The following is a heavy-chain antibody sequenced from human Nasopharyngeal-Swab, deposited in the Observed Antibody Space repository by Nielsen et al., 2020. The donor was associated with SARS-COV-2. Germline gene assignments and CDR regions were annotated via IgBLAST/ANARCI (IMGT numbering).Heavy chain of an antibody. CDR1: GFTFCSYA. Sequence: GESLKISCAASGFTFCSYAMHWVRQAPGKGLEWVAVISYDGSNKYYADSVKGRFTISRDNSKNTLYLQMNSLRAEDTAVYYCARDCARMVRGATNWFNPWGQGTLVTVSS. D-gene: IGHD3-10*01. CDR3: ARDCARMVRGATNWFNP. CDR2: ISYDGSNK. V-gene: IGHV3-30*04. J-gene: IGHJ5*02.